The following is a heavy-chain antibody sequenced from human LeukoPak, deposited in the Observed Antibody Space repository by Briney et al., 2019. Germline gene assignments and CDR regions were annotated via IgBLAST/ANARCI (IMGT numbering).Heavy chain of an antibody. CDR2: IYPGDSDT. Sequence: PGESLKISCKGSGYSFTSYWIGWVRQMPGKGLEWMGIIYPGDSDTRYSPSFQGQVTMSADKSITTATLQWSSLKASDTAMYYCARQRNYYDSNGYYISGPDAFDIWGQGTMVTASS. CDR1: GYSFTSYW. V-gene: IGHV5-51*01. CDR3: ARQRNYYDSNGYYISGPDAFDI. D-gene: IGHD3-22*01. J-gene: IGHJ3*02.